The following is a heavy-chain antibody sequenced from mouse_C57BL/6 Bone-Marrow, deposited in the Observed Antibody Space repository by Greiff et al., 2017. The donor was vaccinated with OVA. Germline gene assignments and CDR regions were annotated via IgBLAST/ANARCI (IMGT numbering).Heavy chain of an antibody. J-gene: IGHJ4*01. CDR2: ISDGGSYT. V-gene: IGHV5-4*03. CDR3: ARRGLLVYAMDY. CDR1: GFTFSSYA. D-gene: IGHD2-1*01. Sequence: EVKLMESGGGLVKPGGSLKLSCAASGFTFSSYAMSWVRQTPEKRLEWVATISDGGSYTYYPDNVKGRFTISRDNAKNNLYLQMSHLKSEDTAMYYCARRGLLVYAMDYWGQGTSVTVSS.